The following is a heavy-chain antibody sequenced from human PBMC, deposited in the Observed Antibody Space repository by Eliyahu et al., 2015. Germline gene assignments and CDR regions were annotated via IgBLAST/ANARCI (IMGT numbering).Heavy chain of an antibody. CDR2: ITGDGGNT. D-gene: IGHD5/OR15-5a*01. Sequence: LVESGGGVVQPGGSLRLSCTASGFTFDDYAMHWVRQAPGEGLEWVSLITGDGGNTYYVDSVKGRFTISRDNSKNSLYLQMNSLRTEDTALYYCAKSVRSTNEGLDHWGQGTLVTVSS. V-gene: IGHV3-43*02. CDR3: AKSVRSTNEGLDH. CDR1: GFTFDDYA. J-gene: IGHJ4*02.